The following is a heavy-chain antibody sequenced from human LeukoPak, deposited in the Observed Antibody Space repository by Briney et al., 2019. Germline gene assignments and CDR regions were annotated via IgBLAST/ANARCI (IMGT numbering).Heavy chain of an antibody. CDR2: IYYSGSA. V-gene: IGHV4-59*01. CDR1: GGSISDS. CDR3: ARGDYSSSWYEYNWFDP. D-gene: IGHD6-13*01. J-gene: IGHJ5*02. Sequence: SETLSLTCTVSGGSISDSWSWIRQPPGKGLEWIGNIYYSGSANHNPSLKSRVTISRDTSKNQFSLKLTSVTTADTAVYYCARGDYSSSWYEYNWFDPWGQGTLVTVSS.